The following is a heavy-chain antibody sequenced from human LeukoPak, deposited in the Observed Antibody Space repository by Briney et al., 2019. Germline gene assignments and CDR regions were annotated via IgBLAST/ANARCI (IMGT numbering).Heavy chain of an antibody. Sequence: PGGSLTLSCIGTGFTFSFDAMGWVRQAPGKGLEWVSGISGSGGSTYYADSVRGRFTISRDDSKHTLYLQMNSLRVEDTAIYYCAKDRGRVWVQVANWGQGTLVTVSS. CDR3: AKDRGRVWVQVAN. V-gene: IGHV3-23*01. J-gene: IGHJ4*02. CDR2: ISGSGGST. D-gene: IGHD2-15*01. CDR1: GFTFSFDA.